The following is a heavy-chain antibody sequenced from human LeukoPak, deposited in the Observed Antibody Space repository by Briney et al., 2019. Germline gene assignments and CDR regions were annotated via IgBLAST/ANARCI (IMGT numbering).Heavy chain of an antibody. Sequence: ASVKVSCKASGYTVTSYDINWVRQATGQGLEWMGWMNPNSGNTGYAQKFQGRVTMTRNTSISTAYMELSSLRSEDTAVYYCARAAWEYSSSFDPWGQGTLVTVSS. J-gene: IGHJ5*02. CDR2: MNPNSGNT. CDR3: ARAAWEYSSSFDP. CDR1: GYTVTSYD. V-gene: IGHV1-8*01. D-gene: IGHD6-6*01.